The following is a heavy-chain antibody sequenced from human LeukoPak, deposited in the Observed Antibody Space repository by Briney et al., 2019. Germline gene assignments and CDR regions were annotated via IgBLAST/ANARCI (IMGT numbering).Heavy chain of an antibody. Sequence: PGGSLRLSCGASGFTFSTSWMSWVRQAPGKGLEWVSAISGSGGSTYYADSVKGRFTISRDNSRDTLYLQMNSLRAEDTAVYYCAKGYYDYVWGSYYFDYWGQGTLVTVSS. CDR1: GFTFSTSW. V-gene: IGHV3-23*01. CDR3: AKGYYDYVWGSYYFDY. J-gene: IGHJ4*02. D-gene: IGHD3-16*01. CDR2: ISGSGGST.